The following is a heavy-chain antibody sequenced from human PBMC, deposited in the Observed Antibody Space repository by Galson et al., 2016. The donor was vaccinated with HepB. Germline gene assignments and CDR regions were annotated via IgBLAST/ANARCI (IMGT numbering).Heavy chain of an antibody. Sequence: SLRLSCAASGFTFSSYSMNWVRQAPGKGLEWVSSISSRSSYIYYADSVKGRFTISRDNAKNSLYPPMNSLRAEDTAVYYCARDFGDYFTPWYYYFGMDVWGQGTTVTVSS. CDR3: ARDFGDYFTPWYYYFGMDV. D-gene: IGHD4-17*01. V-gene: IGHV3-21*01. J-gene: IGHJ6*02. CDR1: GFTFSSYS. CDR2: ISSRSSYI.